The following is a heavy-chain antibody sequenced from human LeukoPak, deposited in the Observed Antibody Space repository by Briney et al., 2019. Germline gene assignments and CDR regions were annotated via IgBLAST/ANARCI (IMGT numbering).Heavy chain of an antibody. D-gene: IGHD6-19*01. CDR1: GFTFSSYA. CDR2: ISGSGGST. CDR3: ATVPYSSGWYDY. Sequence: GGSLRLSCAASGFTFSSYAMGWVRQAPGKGLEWVSGISGSGGSTYYADSVKGRFTISRDNSKSTLYLQMNSLRAEDTAAYFCATVPYSSGWYDYWGQGTVVTVSS. J-gene: IGHJ4*02. V-gene: IGHV3-23*01.